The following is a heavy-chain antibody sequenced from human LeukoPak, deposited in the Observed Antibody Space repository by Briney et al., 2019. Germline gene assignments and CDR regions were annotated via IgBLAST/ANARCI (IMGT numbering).Heavy chain of an antibody. CDR3: ARGDGGVIINEGHFDY. D-gene: IGHD3-10*01. J-gene: IGHJ4*02. CDR2: INPNSGGT. V-gene: IGHV1-2*02. Sequence: GSSVKVSCKASGYTFTGYYMHWVRQAPGQGLEWMGWINPNSGGTNYAQKFQGRVTLTRDTSISTAYMELSSLRSDDMAVYYCARGDGGVIINEGHFDYWGQGTMVTVSS. CDR1: GYTFTGYY.